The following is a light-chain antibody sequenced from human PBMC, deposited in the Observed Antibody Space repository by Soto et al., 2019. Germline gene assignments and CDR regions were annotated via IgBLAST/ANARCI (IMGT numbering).Light chain of an antibody. CDR2: DVS. CDR3: CSYAGRYTYV. CDR1: SSDVAGYNY. J-gene: IGLJ1*01. Sequence: QSALTQLRSVSGSPGQSVTISCSGTSSDVAGYNYVSWYQQHPGKAPKLMIYDVSKRPSGVPDRFSGSKSGNTASLTISGLQAEDEADYYCCSYAGRYTYVFGTGTKVTVL. V-gene: IGLV2-11*01.